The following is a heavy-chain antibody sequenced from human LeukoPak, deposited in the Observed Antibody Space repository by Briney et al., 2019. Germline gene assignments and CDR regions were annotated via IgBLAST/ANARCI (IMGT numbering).Heavy chain of an antibody. D-gene: IGHD1-26*01. Sequence: SETLSLTCAVYGGSFSGYYWSWIRQPPGKGLEWIGEINHSGSTNYNPSLKSRVTISVDTSKNQFSLKLSSVTAADTAVYYCDRGGPIENWFDPWGQGTLVTVSS. CDR1: GGSFSGYY. V-gene: IGHV4-34*01. CDR2: INHSGST. CDR3: DRGGPIENWFDP. J-gene: IGHJ5*02.